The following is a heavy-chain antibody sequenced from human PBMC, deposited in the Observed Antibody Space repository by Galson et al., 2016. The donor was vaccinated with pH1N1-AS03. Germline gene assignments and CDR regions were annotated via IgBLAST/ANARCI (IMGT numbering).Heavy chain of an antibody. CDR2: SYHTGST. CDR1: GYSMTSGYF. J-gene: IGHJ3*02. Sequence: SETLSLTCTVFGYSMTSGYFWGWIRQPPGKGLEWIGSSYHTGSTYYNPSLKSRVSVSLDTSKAQFSLKLNSVTATDTAVYYCARQSRVLASFGEYPNAIDTWGQGTMVAVSS. D-gene: IGHD3-10*01. V-gene: IGHV4-38-2*02. CDR3: ARQSRVLASFGEYPNAIDT.